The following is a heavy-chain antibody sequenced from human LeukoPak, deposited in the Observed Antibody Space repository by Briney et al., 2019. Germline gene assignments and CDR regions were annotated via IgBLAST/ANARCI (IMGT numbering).Heavy chain of an antibody. CDR3: VREVSGDPWHNWFVP. CDR2: INNDGSST. Sequence: GGSLRLSCAASGFTFSAHWMHWVRQAPGKGLLWVSRINNDGSSTTYADSVKGRFTISRDNAKNTLDLQMNSLRAEDTAVYYCVREVSGDPWHNWFVPWGQGTMVTVSS. V-gene: IGHV3-74*01. D-gene: IGHD4-17*01. CDR1: GFTFSAHW. J-gene: IGHJ5*02.